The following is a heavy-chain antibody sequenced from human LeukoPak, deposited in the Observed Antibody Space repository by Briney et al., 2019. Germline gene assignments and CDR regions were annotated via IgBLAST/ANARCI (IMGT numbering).Heavy chain of an antibody. Sequence: PGGSLRLSCAASGFTFSSYNMNWVRQAPGKGLEWVSYISSSSSTIYYADSVKGRFTISRDNAKNSLYLQMSSLRDEDTAVYYCAQKGGTDHWGQGTLVTVSS. CDR1: GFTFSSYN. CDR2: ISSSSSTI. V-gene: IGHV3-48*02. CDR3: AQKGGTDH. D-gene: IGHD2-15*01. J-gene: IGHJ4*02.